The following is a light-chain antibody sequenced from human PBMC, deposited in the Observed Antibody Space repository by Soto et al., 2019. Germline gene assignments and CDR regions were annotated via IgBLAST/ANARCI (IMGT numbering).Light chain of an antibody. J-gene: IGLJ2*01. CDR3: TSWITSTTMI. Sequence: QSVLTQPASVSGSPGQSITISCTGTSSDIGAHNFVSWYQQHPGKAPKLMLYDVNIRPSGVSKRFSGSKSGNTASLTISGLQAEDEADYYCTSWITSTTMIFGGGTKLTVL. CDR1: SSDIGAHNF. V-gene: IGLV2-14*03. CDR2: DVN.